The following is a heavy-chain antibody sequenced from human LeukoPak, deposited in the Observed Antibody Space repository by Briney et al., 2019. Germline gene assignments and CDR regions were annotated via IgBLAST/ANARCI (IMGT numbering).Heavy chain of an antibody. J-gene: IGHJ4*02. V-gene: IGHV4-31*03. D-gene: IGHD5-18*01. CDR3: ARAPGQLSYFDY. Sequence: PSETLSLTCTVSGGSISRGGYYWSWIRQHPGKGLEWIGYIYYSGSTYYNPSLKSRVTISVDTSKNQFSLKLSSVTAADTAVYYCARAPGQLSYFDYWGQETLVTVSS. CDR1: GGSISRGGYY. CDR2: IYYSGST.